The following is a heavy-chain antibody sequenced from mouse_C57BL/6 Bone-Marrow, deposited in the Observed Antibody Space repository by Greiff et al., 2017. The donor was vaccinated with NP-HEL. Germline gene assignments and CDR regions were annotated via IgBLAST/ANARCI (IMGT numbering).Heavy chain of an antibody. J-gene: IGHJ3*01. CDR2: ISYDGSN. CDR3: ARESILAWFAY. V-gene: IGHV3-6*01. Sequence: DVHLVESGPGLVKPSQSLSLTCSVTGYSITSGYYWNWIRQFPGNKLEWMGYISYDGSNNYNPSLKNRISITRDTSKNQFFLKLNSVTTEDTATYYCARESILAWFAYWGQGTLVTVSA. D-gene: IGHD1-1*01. CDR1: GYSITSGYY.